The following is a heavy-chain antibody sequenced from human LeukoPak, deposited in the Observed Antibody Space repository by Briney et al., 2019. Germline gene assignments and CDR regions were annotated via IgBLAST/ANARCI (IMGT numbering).Heavy chain of an antibody. CDR3: AKLPGGQLLSAFDY. Sequence: GGSLRLSCAASGFTFSSYGMHWVRQAPGKGLEWVAVISYDGSNKYYADSVEGRFTISRDNSKNTLYLQMNSLRAEDTAVYYCAKLPGGQLLSAFDYWGQGTLVTVSS. V-gene: IGHV3-30*18. J-gene: IGHJ4*02. CDR1: GFTFSSYG. D-gene: IGHD2-2*01. CDR2: ISYDGSNK.